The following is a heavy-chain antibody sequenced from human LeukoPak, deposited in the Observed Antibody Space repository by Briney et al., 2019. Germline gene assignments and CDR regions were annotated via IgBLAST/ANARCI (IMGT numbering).Heavy chain of an antibody. CDR1: GGTFSSYA. V-gene: IGHV1-69*05. CDR2: IIPIFGTA. D-gene: IGHD1-26*01. CDR3: ARRSGSYYPT. J-gene: IGHJ4*02. Sequence: VASVKVSCKASGGTFSSYAISWVRQAPGQGLEWMGGIIPIFGTANYAQKFQGRVTITTDESTSTAYMELSSLRSEDTAVYYCARRSGSYYPTWGQGTLVTVSS.